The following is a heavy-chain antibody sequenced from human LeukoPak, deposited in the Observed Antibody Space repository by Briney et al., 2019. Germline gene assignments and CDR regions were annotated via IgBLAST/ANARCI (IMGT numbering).Heavy chain of an antibody. CDR3: ARGYDSSGYGGYYYGMDV. Sequence: ASVKVSCKASGYTFTGYYMHWVRQAPGQGLEWMGWINPNSGGTNYAQKFQGRVTMTRDTSISTAYMELSRLRSDDTAVYYCARGYDSSGYGGYYYGMDVWGQGTTVTVSS. CDR2: INPNSGGT. D-gene: IGHD3-22*01. J-gene: IGHJ6*02. CDR1: GYTFTGYY. V-gene: IGHV1-2*02.